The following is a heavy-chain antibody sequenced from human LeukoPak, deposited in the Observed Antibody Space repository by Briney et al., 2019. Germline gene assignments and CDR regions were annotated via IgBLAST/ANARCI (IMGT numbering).Heavy chain of an antibody. CDR3: ARVPSYGYSGRGYYFDY. V-gene: IGHV4-30-2*01. CDR1: GGSISSGGYY. D-gene: IGHD5-18*01. J-gene: IGHJ4*02. CDR2: IYHSGST. Sequence: SETLSLTCTVSGGSISSGGYYWSWIRQPPGKGLEWTGYIYHSGSTYYNPSLKSRVTISVDRSKNQFSLKLSSVTAADTAVYYCARVPSYGYSGRGYYFDYWGQGTLVTVSS.